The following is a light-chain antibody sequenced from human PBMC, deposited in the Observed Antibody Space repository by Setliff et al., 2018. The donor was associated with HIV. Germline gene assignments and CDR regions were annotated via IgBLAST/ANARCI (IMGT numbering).Light chain of an antibody. V-gene: IGLV2-14*01. CDR3: SSYTGKSTNTYV. CDR2: EVS. CDR1: SSDVGGYNY. J-gene: IGLJ1*01. Sequence: QSVLTQPASVSGSPGQSITISCTGSSSDVGGYNYVSWYQQSPGKAPKLMIYEVSNRPSGVSNRFSGSKSGNTASLTISGLQAEDEADYYCSSYTGKSTNTYVFGTGTKVT.